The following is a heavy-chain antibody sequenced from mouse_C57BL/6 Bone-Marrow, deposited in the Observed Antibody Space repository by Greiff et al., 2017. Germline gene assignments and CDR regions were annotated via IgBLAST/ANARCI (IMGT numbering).Heavy chain of an antibody. V-gene: IGHV5-9*01. Sequence: EVKLVESGGGLVKPGGSLKLSCAASGFTFSSYTMSWVRQTPVKRLQWVAAIRGGGGNTYYPDSVKGRVTISRDNDKNIRYLQMSILRSEDTALYYCARQVTTVLATKYFDVWGTGTTVTVSS. J-gene: IGHJ1*03. CDR2: IRGGGGNT. CDR1: GFTFSSYT. CDR3: ARQVTTVLATKYFDV. D-gene: IGHD1-1*01.